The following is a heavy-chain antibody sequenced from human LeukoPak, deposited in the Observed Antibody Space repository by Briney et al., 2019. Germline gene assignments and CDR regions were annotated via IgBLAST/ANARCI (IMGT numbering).Heavy chain of an antibody. CDR3: AKPTGYSYGYYY. CDR1: GFTFSSYA. Sequence: PGGSLRLSCAASGFTFSSYAMSWVRQAPGKGLEWVSAISGSGGSTYYADSVKGRFTISRDNSKNTPYLQMNSLRAEDTAVYYCAKPTGYSYGYYYWGQGTLVTVSS. V-gene: IGHV3-23*01. J-gene: IGHJ4*02. CDR2: ISGSGGST. D-gene: IGHD5-18*01.